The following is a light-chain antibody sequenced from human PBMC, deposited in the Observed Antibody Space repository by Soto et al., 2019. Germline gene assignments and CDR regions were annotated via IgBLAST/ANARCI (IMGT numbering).Light chain of an antibody. CDR3: AAWDDSRLWV. V-gene: IGLV1-47*01. CDR2: RNN. Sequence: QLVLTQPPSASGTPGQRVTISCSGSSSNIGSNFVYWYQQVPGTAPKLLIYRNNQRPSGVPDRFSGSKSGTSASLAISGLRSEDEADYYCAAWDDSRLWVFGGGTKVTVL. CDR1: SSNIGSNF. J-gene: IGLJ3*02.